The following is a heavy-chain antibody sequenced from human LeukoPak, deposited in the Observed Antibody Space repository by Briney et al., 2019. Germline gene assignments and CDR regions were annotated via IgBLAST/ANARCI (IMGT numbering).Heavy chain of an antibody. D-gene: IGHD2-2*01. V-gene: IGHV3-23*01. J-gene: IGHJ5*02. Sequence: GGSLRLSCAASGFTFSSYSMNWVRQAPGKGLEWVSAISGSGGSTYYADSVKGRFTISRDNSKNTLYLQMNSLRAEDTAVYCCAKGRGYCSSTSCQSPFDPWGQGTLVTVSS. CDR2: ISGSGGST. CDR1: GFTFSSYS. CDR3: AKGRGYCSSTSCQSPFDP.